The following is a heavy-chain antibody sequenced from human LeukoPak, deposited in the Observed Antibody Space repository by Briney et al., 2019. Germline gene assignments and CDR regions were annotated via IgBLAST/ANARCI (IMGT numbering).Heavy chain of an antibody. CDR3: AKEGDNDSYYFDY. Sequence: GGSLRLSCAASGFTVSSNYMSWVRQAPGKGLEWVSVIYSGGSTYYADSVKGRFTISRDNSKNTLYLQMNSLRAEDTAVYYCAKEGDNDSYYFDYWGQGTLVTVSS. CDR1: GFTVSSNY. V-gene: IGHV3-53*01. D-gene: IGHD3-16*01. CDR2: IYSGGST. J-gene: IGHJ4*02.